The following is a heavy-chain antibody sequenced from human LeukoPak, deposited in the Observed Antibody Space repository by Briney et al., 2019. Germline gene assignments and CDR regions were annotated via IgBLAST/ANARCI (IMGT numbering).Heavy chain of an antibody. Sequence: GGSLRLSCVASGFPFKGYWMTWFRQSPGKGLDWVANIKPDGSETNYLDSVKGRFTISRDNARDSLFLEMNNLRVDDTAVYYCAGDGGELWPLDEWGQGILVTVSS. CDR1: GFPFKGYW. CDR2: IKPDGSET. J-gene: IGHJ4*02. V-gene: IGHV3-7*01. D-gene: IGHD3-10*01. CDR3: AGDGGELWPLDE.